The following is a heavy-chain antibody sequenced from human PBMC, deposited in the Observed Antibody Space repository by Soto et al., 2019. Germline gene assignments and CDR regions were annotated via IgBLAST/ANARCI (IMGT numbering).Heavy chain of an antibody. CDR2: INCDNGNT. D-gene: IGHD6-19*01. CDR3: ARDDVGSAWPY. Sequence: QVQLVQSGADVKKPGASVKVSCKTSGYNFIENAVHWVRQAPGQGLEWVGWINCDNGNTKYSRKMHGRLTISRDKSATTVYMELSALTSEDTAVYFCARDDVGSAWPYWGQGTLVSVSS. CDR1: GYNFIENA. V-gene: IGHV1-3*01. J-gene: IGHJ4*02.